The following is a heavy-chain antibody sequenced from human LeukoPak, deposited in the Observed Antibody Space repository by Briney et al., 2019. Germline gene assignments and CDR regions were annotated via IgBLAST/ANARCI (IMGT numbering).Heavy chain of an antibody. J-gene: IGHJ4*02. Sequence: GGSLRLSCAASGFTFSSYGMSWVRQAPGRGLEWVSAISGSGGSTYYADSVKGRFTISRDNSKNTLYLQMNSLRAEDTAVYYCANWADTAMALDYWGQGTLVTVSS. D-gene: IGHD5-18*01. CDR3: ANWADTAMALDY. V-gene: IGHV3-23*01. CDR2: ISGSGGST. CDR1: GFTFSSYG.